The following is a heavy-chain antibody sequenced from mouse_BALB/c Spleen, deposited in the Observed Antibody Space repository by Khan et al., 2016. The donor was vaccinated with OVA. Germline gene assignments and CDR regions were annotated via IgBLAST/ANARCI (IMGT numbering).Heavy chain of an antibody. V-gene: IGHV5-6*01. CDR3: TRLAYYYDSEGFAY. CDR2: VSTGGSYT. Sequence: EVELVESGGDLVKPGGSLKLSCAASGFTFSTYGMSWVRQAPDKRLEWVATVSTGGSYTYYPDSVKGRFTISRDNAKQTLYLLMSGLRSEDTAMFYCTRLAYYYDSEGFAYWGQGTLVTVSA. J-gene: IGHJ3*01. CDR1: GFTFSTYG. D-gene: IGHD1-1*01.